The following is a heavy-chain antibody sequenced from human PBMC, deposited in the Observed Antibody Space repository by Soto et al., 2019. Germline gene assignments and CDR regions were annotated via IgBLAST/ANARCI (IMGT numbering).Heavy chain of an antibody. CDR1: GGTFSSYA. V-gene: IGHV1-69*01. J-gene: IGHJ4*02. CDR3: ASYYYDSSGYFPFDY. CDR2: IIPIFGTA. D-gene: IGHD3-22*01. Sequence: QVQLVQSGAEVKKPGSSVKVSCKASGGTFSSYAISWVRQAPGQGLEWMGGIIPIFGTANYVQKFQGRVTITADESTSTAYMELSSLRSEDTAVYYCASYYYDSSGYFPFDYWGQGTLVTVSS.